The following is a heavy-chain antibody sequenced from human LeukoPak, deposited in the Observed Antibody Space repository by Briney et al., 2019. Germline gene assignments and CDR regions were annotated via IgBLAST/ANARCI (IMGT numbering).Heavy chain of an antibody. CDR3: ARGWHNWNAGLYYYYYMDV. CDR2: IIPIFGTA. Sequence: SVKVSCKASGGTSSSYAISWVRQAPGQGLEWMGGIIPIFGTANYAQKFQGRVTITADESTSTAYMELSSLRSEDTAVYYCARGWHNWNAGLYYYYYMDVWGKGTTVTVSS. V-gene: IGHV1-69*01. CDR1: GGTSSSYA. D-gene: IGHD1-1*01. J-gene: IGHJ6*03.